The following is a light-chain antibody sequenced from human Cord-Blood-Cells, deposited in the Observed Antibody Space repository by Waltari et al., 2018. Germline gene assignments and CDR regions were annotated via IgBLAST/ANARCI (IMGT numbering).Light chain of an antibody. CDR1: KWGVRY. CDR2: QDS. CDR3: QAWDSSTVV. J-gene: IGLJ2*01. Sequence: SYELTQPPSGSVSPGQTASITCSGDKWGVRYGCWYRQRPGQPPVLVIYQDSKRPSGLPARFSGSNSGNTAPLTISGTPAMDEADYYCQAWDSSTVVFGGGTKLTVL. V-gene: IGLV3-1*01.